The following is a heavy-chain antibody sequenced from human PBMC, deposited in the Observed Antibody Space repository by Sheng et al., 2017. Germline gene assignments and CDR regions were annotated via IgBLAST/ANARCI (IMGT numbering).Heavy chain of an antibody. J-gene: IGHJ3*01. CDR1: GFTFSNYE. CDR3: AKLQGLAVFDV. V-gene: IGHV3-23*04. CDR2: ISDTGGAS. Sequence: EVRLVDSGGGLVQPGGSLRLSCAASGFTFSNYEMNWVRQAPGKGLEWVSAISDTGGASSYADSVEGRFTISRDNSKRTLSLHMNRLRAEDTAVYYCAKLQGLAVFDVWGQGTMVTVSS. D-gene: IGHD3-16*01.